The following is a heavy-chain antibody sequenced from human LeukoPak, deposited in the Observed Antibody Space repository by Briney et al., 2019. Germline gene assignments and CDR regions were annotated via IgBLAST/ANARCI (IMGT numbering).Heavy chain of an antibody. D-gene: IGHD3-3*01. J-gene: IGHJ5*02. CDR1: VGSFTGYY. V-gene: IGHV4-34*01. CDR2: INHSGST. Sequence: SETLSLTPAVYVGSFTGYYWSCFRQPPGKGLEWIGEINHSGSTNYNPSLKSRVTISVDTSKNQFSLKLSSVTAADTAVYYCARGRYYDFWSGYTRNWFDPWGQGTLVTVSS. CDR3: ARGRYYDFWSGYTRNWFDP.